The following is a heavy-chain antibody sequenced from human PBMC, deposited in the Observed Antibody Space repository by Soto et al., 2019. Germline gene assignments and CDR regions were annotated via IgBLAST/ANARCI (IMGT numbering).Heavy chain of an antibody. D-gene: IGHD3-22*01. Sequence: QVQLVQSGAEVKKPGASVKVSCKASGYTFTSYGISWVRQAPGQWLEWRGWISAYNGNTNYAQKLQGRVTMTRDTSTSTDYMELRSLRSDDTAVYYCWAWYYDSSGYRNAFDIWGQGTMVTVSS. CDR1: GYTFTSYG. CDR3: WAWYYDSSGYRNAFDI. J-gene: IGHJ3*02. CDR2: ISAYNGNT. V-gene: IGHV1-18*01.